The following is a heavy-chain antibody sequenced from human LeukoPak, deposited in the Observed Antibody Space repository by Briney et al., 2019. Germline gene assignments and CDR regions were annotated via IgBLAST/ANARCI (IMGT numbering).Heavy chain of an antibody. J-gene: IGHJ6*03. CDR1: GFTFSSYA. D-gene: IGHD2-8*01. CDR2: ICGSCGST. V-gene: IGHV3-23*01. CDR3: AKQGRGIVPPMLKTAGYMDV. Sequence: WGSLRLSCAASGFTFSSYAMSWVRQAPGKGLEWVSVICGSCGSTYYAGSVKGRFTISRDNSKNTLYLQMNSLRAEDTAVYYCAKQGRGIVPPMLKTAGYMDVWGKGTTVTVSS.